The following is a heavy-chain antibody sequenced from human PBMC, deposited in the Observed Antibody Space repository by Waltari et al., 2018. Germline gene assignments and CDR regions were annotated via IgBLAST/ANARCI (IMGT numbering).Heavy chain of an antibody. CDR2: IYYSGST. Sequence: QLQLQESGPGLVKPSETLSLTCTVSGGSISSSSYYWGWIRQPPGKGLEWIGSIYYSGSTYDNPSLKSRVTISVDTSKNQFSLKLSSVTAADTAVYYCARDFRVLRFLEWLLFDYWGQGTLVTVSS. J-gene: IGHJ4*02. CDR3: ARDFRVLRFLEWLLFDY. V-gene: IGHV4-39*07. CDR1: GGSISSSSYY. D-gene: IGHD3-3*01.